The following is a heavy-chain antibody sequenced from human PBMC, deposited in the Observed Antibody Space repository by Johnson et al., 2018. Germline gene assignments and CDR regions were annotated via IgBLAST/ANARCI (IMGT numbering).Heavy chain of an antibody. CDR3: TTYIVAAIESDD. CDR1: GFTFTDAW. J-gene: IGHJ4*02. D-gene: IGHD5-12*01. Sequence: EVQLVESGGTLVKPGGSXRLSCAASGFTFTDAWLNWVRQAPGKGLEWVGRIQSKTDGGTTDYGTSVKGRFTISRDDSKNTLYLQMNSLKTEDTAVYFCTTYIVAAIESDDWGQGTLVTVSS. CDR2: IQSKTDGGTT. V-gene: IGHV3-15*07.